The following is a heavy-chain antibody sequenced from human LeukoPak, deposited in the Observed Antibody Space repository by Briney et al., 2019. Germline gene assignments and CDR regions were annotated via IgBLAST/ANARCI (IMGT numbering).Heavy chain of an antibody. J-gene: IGHJ6*03. Sequence: GASVKVSCKASGYTFTSYAISWVRQAPGQGLEWMGGIIPIFGTANYAQKFQGRVTITTDESTSTAYMELSSLRSEDTAVYYCARASSGYDFWSGYYPSYYYYYMDVWGKGTTVTVSS. CDR1: GYTFTSYA. D-gene: IGHD3-3*01. CDR3: ARASSGYDFWSGYYPSYYYYYMDV. V-gene: IGHV1-69*05. CDR2: IIPIFGTA.